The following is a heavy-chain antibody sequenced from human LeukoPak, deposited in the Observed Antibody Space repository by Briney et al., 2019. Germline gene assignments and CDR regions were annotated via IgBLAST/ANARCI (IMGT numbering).Heavy chain of an antibody. CDR2: IYYSGST. CDR1: GGSISSYY. V-gene: IGHV4-59*01. CDR3: ARAPLFIYSNYPYYYYYMDV. J-gene: IGHJ6*03. Sequence: PSETLSLTCTVSGGSISSYYWSWIRQPPGKGLEWIGYIYYSGSTNYNPSLKSRATISVDTSKNQFSLKLSSVNAADTAVYYCARAPLFIYSNYPYYYYYMDVWGKGTTVTVSS. D-gene: IGHD4-11*01.